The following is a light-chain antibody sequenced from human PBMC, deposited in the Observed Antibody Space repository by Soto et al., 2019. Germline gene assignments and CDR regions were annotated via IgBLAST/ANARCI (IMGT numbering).Light chain of an antibody. V-gene: IGKV3-11*01. CDR3: QKYNSAPLT. Sequence: IVLTQSPVILSLSPGERATLPCRASQSVSSSLGWYQQKPGQAPRLVIYDASNRATGVPARFSGSGSGTDFTLTISSLQPEDVATYYCQKYNSAPLTFGGGTKVEIK. J-gene: IGKJ4*01. CDR2: DAS. CDR1: QSVSSS.